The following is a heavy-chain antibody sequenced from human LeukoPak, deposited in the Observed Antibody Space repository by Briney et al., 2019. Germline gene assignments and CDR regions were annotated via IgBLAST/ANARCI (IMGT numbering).Heavy chain of an antibody. J-gene: IGHJ4*02. D-gene: IGHD3-22*01. Sequence: VASVKVSCKASGYTFTGYYMHWVRQAPGQGFEWMGRINPNSGGTSYAQKFQGRVTMTRDTSISTAYMELSRLRSDDTAVYYCARDRYRYYYDSSGYLLVDYWGQGTLVTVSS. V-gene: IGHV1-2*06. CDR3: ARDRYRYYYDSSGYLLVDY. CDR2: INPNSGGT. CDR1: GYTFTGYY.